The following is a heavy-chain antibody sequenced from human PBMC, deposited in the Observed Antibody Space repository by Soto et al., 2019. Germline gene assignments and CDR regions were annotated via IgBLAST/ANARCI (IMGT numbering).Heavy chain of an antibody. V-gene: IGHV5-51*01. CDR3: ARPSLEVPTTLSGD. J-gene: IGHJ4*02. CDR1: GYSFTNYW. CDR2: IYPGDSDI. Sequence: PGESLKISCKGLGYSFTNYWIAWVRQMPGKGLEWMGMIYPGDSDIRYNPSFQGQVTMSVDKSISTAYLQWSSLKASDTAIYYCARPSLEVPTTLSGDWGQGTHVTVAS. D-gene: IGHD1-1*01.